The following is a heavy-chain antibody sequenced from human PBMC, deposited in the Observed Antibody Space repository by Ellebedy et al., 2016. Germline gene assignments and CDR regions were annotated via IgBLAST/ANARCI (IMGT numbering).Heavy chain of an antibody. D-gene: IGHD3-3*01. J-gene: IGHJ5*02. CDR2: ITSYNGRT. Sequence: ASVKVSCKPSGYIFNNYGLHWVRQAPGQGLEWLGWITSYNGRTRYAQNFQGRLTLTTDTSTTTGYMELRSLTSNDTAVYYCSRSPGTHIRRLLDNNWFDPWGQGTLVTVPS. CDR1: GYIFNNYG. V-gene: IGHV1-18*04. CDR3: SRSPGTHIRRLLDNNWFDP.